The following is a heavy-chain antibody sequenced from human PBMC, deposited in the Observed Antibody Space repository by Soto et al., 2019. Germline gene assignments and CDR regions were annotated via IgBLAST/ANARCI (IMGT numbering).Heavy chain of an antibody. CDR2: INPSGSST. J-gene: IGHJ5*02. D-gene: IGHD1-26*01. CDR1: GSIFSNYY. CDR3: ARDVGDSGSHWFDP. Sequence: AAVKVSCKASGSIFSNYYLHWVRQAPGQGLEGMGIINPSGSSTRYAQKFQGRVTMTRDTSSSTVYMELSSLRFEDTAVYYCARDVGDSGSHWFDPWGQGSLVTVSS. V-gene: IGHV1-46*01.